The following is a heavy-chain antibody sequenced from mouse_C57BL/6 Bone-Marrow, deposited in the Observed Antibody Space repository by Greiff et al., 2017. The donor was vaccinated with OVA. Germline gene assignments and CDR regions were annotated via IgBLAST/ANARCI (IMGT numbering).Heavy chain of an antibody. CDR1: GYTFTSYG. Sequence: QVQLQQSGPELVRPGASVKLSCKASGYTFTSYGISWVKQRPGQGLEWIGEIYPRSGNTYYNEKFKGKATLTADKSSSTAYMELRSLTSEDSAVEFYAGGWLRLHDAMDYWGQGTSVTVSA. CDR2: IYPRSGNT. CDR3: AGGWLRLHDAMDY. D-gene: IGHD2-2*01. J-gene: IGHJ4*01. V-gene: IGHV1-81*01.